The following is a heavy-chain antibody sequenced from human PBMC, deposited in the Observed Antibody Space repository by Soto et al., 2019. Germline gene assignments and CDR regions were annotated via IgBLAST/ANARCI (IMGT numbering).Heavy chain of an antibody. J-gene: IGHJ4*02. CDR3: ARRYCSRADCYSDS. CDR2: IDPGDSSA. Sequence: GESLKISCHGSGYTFLSFWSVWGLQGPGKGLEWVGRIDPGDSSATYSPTFQGHVTISADRSTRSAYLQWRSLRASDTAIYFCARRYCSRADCYSDSWGQGSLVTVSS. CDR1: GYTFLSFW. V-gene: IGHV5-10-1*01. D-gene: IGHD2-2*01.